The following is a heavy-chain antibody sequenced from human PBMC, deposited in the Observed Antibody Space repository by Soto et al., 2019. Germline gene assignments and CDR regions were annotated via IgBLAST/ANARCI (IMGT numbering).Heavy chain of an antibody. CDR2: INSAGTT. Sequence: EVQLLESGGGLVQPGGSLRLSCAASGFTFTTYAMTWVLQAPGKGLEWVSAINSAGTTYYADSVKGRFNISRDNAKNTPYLQLNGLRVEDTAVYYCTKAWYEDYWGKGNVVTVSS. CDR1: GFTFTTYA. J-gene: IGHJ4*02. D-gene: IGHD6-13*01. CDR3: TKAWYEDY. V-gene: IGHV3-23*01.